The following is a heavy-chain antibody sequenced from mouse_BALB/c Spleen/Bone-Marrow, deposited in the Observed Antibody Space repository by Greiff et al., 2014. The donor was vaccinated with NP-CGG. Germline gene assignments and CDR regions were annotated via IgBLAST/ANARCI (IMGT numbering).Heavy chain of an antibody. CDR3: AREGGGYAGVDY. D-gene: IGHD1-1*02. J-gene: IGHJ2*01. CDR2: ISSGSSTF. CDR1: GFTFSSFG. V-gene: IGHV5-17*02. Sequence: EVQLVESGGGLVQPGGSRKLSCAASGFTFSSFGMHWIRQAPEKGLEWVAYISSGSSTFYYADTVKGRFTVSRDNPKNTLFLQMTGLRSEDTAMYYCAREGGGYAGVDYWGQGTTLTVSS.